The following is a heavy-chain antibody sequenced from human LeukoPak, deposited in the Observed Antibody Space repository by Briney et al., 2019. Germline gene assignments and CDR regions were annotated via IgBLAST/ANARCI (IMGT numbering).Heavy chain of an antibody. Sequence: GGSLRLSCAASGFSFSTYSVNWVRQAPGKGLEWVSSISSSSSYIYYADSVKGRFTISRDNAKNSLYLQMNSLRAEDTAVYYCARGPSVDGMDVWGQGTTVTVSS. V-gene: IGHV3-21*01. CDR1: GFSFSTYS. CDR2: ISSSSSYI. CDR3: ARGPSVDGMDV. J-gene: IGHJ6*02.